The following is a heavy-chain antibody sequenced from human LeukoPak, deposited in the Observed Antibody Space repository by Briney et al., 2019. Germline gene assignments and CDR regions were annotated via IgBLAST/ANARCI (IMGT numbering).Heavy chain of an antibody. J-gene: IGHJ6*02. V-gene: IGHV4-34*01. D-gene: IGHD3-3*01. Sequence: PSETLSLTCAVYGGSFSGYYWSWIRQPPGKGLEWIGEINHSGSTNYNPSLKSRVTISVDTSKNQFSLKLSSVTAADTAVYYCARGPRYDFWSGYYAPRGMDVWGQGTTVTVS. CDR1: GGSFSGYY. CDR3: ARGPRYDFWSGYYAPRGMDV. CDR2: INHSGST.